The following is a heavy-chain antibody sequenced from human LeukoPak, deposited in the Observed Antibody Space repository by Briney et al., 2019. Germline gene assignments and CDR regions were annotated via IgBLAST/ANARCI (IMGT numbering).Heavy chain of an antibody. CDR2: VSAYNGNT. CDR1: GYTFTSYG. D-gene: IGHD2-21*02. Sequence: ASVKVSCKASGYTFTSYGISWVRQAPGQGLEWMGWVSAYNGNTNYAQKLQGRVTITPDTPTSTAYMALRSLRSDDTAVYYCARVKRRGDSFGYWGQGTLVTVSS. CDR3: ARVKRRGDSFGY. V-gene: IGHV1-18*01. J-gene: IGHJ4*02.